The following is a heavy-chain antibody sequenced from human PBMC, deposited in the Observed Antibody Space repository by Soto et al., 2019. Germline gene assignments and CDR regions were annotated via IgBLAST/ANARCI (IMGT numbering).Heavy chain of an antibody. V-gene: IGHV3-23*01. J-gene: IGHJ4*02. D-gene: IGHD3-9*01. CDR1: GFTFRSYS. Sequence: GGSQILSCAASGFTFRSYSMSWVRQAPGKGLEWVSAISGSGGSTYYADSVKGRFTISRDNSKNTLYLQMNSLRAEDTAVYYCAKDMLTGYYNLYYFDYWGQGTLVTVSS. CDR2: ISGSGGST. CDR3: AKDMLTGYYNLYYFDY.